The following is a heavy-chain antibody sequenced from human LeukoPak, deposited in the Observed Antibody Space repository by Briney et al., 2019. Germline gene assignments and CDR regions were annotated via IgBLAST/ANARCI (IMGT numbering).Heavy chain of an antibody. CDR1: GYTFASYY. D-gene: IGHD6-6*01. J-gene: IGHJ5*02. CDR3: ARDGIAARQGPRNWFDP. CDR2: INPSGGST. V-gene: IGHV1-46*01. Sequence: ASVKVSCKASGYTFASYYMHWVRQAPGQGLEWMGIINPSGGSTSYAQKFQGRVTMTRDTSTSTVYMELSSLRSEDTAVYYCARDGIAARQGPRNWFDPWGQGTLVTVSS.